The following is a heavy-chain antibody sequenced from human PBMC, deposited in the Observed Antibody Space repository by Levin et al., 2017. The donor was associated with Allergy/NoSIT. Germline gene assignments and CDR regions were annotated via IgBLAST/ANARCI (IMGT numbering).Heavy chain of an antibody. J-gene: IGHJ4*02. CDR2: ISYDGSNK. CDR1: GFTFSNYG. D-gene: IGHD3-9*01. CDR3: AKAGYRLRYFDWLLNPPDY. Sequence: SCAASGFTFSNYGMHWVRQAPGKGLEWVAIISYDGSNKYYADSVKGRFTISRDNSKNTLYLQMNSLRAEDTAVYYCAKAGYRLRYFDWLLNPPDYWGQGTLVTVSS. V-gene: IGHV3-30*18.